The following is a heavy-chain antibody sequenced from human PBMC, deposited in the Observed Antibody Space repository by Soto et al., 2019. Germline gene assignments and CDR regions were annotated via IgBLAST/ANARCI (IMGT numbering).Heavy chain of an antibody. Sequence: PWGSLRLSCAASGFTFSSYGMRWVRQAPGKGLAWVAVISYDGSNKYYADSVKGRFTISRDNSKNTPYLQMNSLRAEDTAVYYCAKGRYFDWLADYYYYYMDVWGKGTTVTVSS. D-gene: IGHD3-9*01. J-gene: IGHJ6*03. CDR1: GFTFSSYG. CDR3: AKGRYFDWLADYYYYYMDV. CDR2: ISYDGSNK. V-gene: IGHV3-30*18.